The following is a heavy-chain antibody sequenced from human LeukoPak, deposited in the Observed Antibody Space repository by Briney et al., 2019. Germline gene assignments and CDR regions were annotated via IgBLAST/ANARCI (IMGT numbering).Heavy chain of an antibody. V-gene: IGHV1-2*02. CDR2: INPNSGGT. D-gene: IGHD3-22*01. CDR3: ARGTNYYDSSGYYLYYFEY. J-gene: IGHJ4*02. Sequence: ASVKVSCKASGYTFTSYYMHWVRQAPGQGLEWMGWINPNSGGTNYPQKFQGRVTMTRDTPISTAYMELSRVTSDDTAVYYCARGTNYYDSSGYYLYYFEYWGQGTLVTVSS. CDR1: GYTFTSYY.